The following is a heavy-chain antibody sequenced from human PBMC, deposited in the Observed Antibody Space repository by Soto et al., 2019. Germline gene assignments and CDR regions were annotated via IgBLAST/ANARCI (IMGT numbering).Heavy chain of an antibody. CDR1: GFSLSTSGVG. D-gene: IGHD5-12*01. J-gene: IGHJ4*02. CDR2: IYWNDDK. CDR3: AHSKAIVAIWAY. V-gene: IGHV2-5*01. Sequence: QITLKESGPTLVKPTQTLTLTCTFSGFSLSTSGVGVGWIRQPPGKALEWLALIYWNDDKRYSPSLKSRLTITKDTSKNQLVLTMTNMDPVDTATYYCAHSKAIVAIWAYWGQGTLVTVSS.